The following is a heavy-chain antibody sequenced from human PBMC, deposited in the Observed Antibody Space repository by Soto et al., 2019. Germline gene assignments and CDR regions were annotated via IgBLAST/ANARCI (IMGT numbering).Heavy chain of an antibody. J-gene: IGHJ6*03. V-gene: IGHV1-58*02. CDR3: AANLGYCSGGSCYAYYMDV. CDR1: GFTFTSSA. CDR2: IVVGSGNT. Sequence: GASVKVSCKASGFTFTSSAMQWVRQARGQRLEWIGWIVVGSGNTNYAQKFQERVTITRDMSTSTAYMELSSLRSEDTAVYYCAANLGYCSGGSCYAYYMDVWGKGTTVTVSS. D-gene: IGHD2-15*01.